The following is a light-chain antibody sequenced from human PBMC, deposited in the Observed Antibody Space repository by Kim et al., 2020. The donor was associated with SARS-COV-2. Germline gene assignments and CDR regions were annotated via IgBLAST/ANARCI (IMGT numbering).Light chain of an antibody. CDR1: SGHSSYA. Sequence: GAAVKLTCDLSSGHSSYAIAWHQQQPEKGPRYLMKLNSDGSHSKGDGIPDRFSGSSSGAERYLSISSLQSEDEADYYCQTWGTGIGFGGGTQLTVL. V-gene: IGLV4-69*01. CDR3: QTWGTGIG. CDR2: LNSDGSH. J-gene: IGLJ3*02.